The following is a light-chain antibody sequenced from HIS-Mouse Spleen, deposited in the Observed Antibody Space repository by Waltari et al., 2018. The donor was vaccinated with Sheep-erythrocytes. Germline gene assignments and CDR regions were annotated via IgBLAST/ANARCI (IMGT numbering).Light chain of an antibody. V-gene: IGKV3-15*01. CDR2: GAS. CDR1: QSVSSN. J-gene: IGKJ2*01. Sequence: TQSPATLSVSPGERATISCRASQSVSSNLAWYQLKPGQAPRLLIYGASTRATGIPARFSGSGSGTEFTLTISSMQSEDFAVYYCQQYNNWPKTFGQGTKLEIK. CDR3: QQYNNWPKT.